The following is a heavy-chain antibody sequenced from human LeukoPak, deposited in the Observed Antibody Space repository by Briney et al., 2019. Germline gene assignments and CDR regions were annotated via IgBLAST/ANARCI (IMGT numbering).Heavy chain of an antibody. V-gene: IGHV3-15*04. CDR3: TTGDYYDSSGYYRDY. Sequence: PGGSLRLSCAASGFTFSNAWMSWVRQAPGKGLEWVGRIESKTDGGTTDYAAPVKGRFTISRDDSKNTLYLQMNSLKTEDTAVYYCTTGDYYDSSGYYRDYWGQGTLVTVSS. J-gene: IGHJ4*02. CDR1: GFTFSNAW. D-gene: IGHD3-22*01. CDR2: IESKTDGGTT.